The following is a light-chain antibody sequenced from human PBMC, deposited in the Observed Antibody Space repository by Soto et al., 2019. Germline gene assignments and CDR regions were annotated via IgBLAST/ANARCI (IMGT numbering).Light chain of an antibody. CDR2: DAS. Sequence: EIVLTQSPATLPLSPGERATLSCRASQSVSSYLAWYQQKPGQAPRLLIYDASNRATGIPARFSGSGSGTDFTLTISSLEPGDFAVYYCQQRSNWPPLFTFGPGTKVDIK. J-gene: IGKJ3*01. CDR1: QSVSSY. CDR3: QQRSNWPPLFT. V-gene: IGKV3-11*01.